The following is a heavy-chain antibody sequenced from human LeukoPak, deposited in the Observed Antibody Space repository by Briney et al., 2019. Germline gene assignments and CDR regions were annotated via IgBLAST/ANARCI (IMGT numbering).Heavy chain of an antibody. CDR1: GGSFSGYY. D-gene: IGHD3-22*01. J-gene: IGHJ3*02. Sequence: SETLSLTCAVYGGSFSGYYWSWIRQPAGKGLEWIGRISSSGSTNYNPSLKSRVTISVDTSKNQFSLELSSVTAADTAVYFCARGPYSYDSSGAFDIWGQGTMVTVSS. V-gene: IGHV4-59*10. CDR3: ARGPYSYDSSGAFDI. CDR2: ISSSGST.